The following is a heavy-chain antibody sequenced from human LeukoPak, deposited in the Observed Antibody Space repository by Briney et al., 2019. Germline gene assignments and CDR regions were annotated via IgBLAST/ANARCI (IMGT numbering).Heavy chain of an antibody. D-gene: IGHD4-23*01. V-gene: IGHV4-34*01. Sequence: PSETLSLTCAVYGGSFSGYYWSWIRQPPGKGLEWIGEINHSGSTSYNPSLKSRVTISVDTSKNQFSLKLSSVTAADTAVYYCARVWYGDKGDYWGQGTLVTVSS. J-gene: IGHJ4*02. CDR3: ARVWYGDKGDY. CDR2: INHSGST. CDR1: GGSFSGYY.